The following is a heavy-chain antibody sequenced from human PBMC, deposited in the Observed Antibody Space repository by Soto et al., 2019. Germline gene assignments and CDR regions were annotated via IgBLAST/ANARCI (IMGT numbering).Heavy chain of an antibody. Sequence: QVQLVESGGGVVQPGRSLRLSCAVSGFTFSSHAMHWVRQAPGKGLEWVALISSDGSNKYYADSVKGRFTTSRDNSKNTMYLQMNSRRVEDTAVDYCARDDEGGSDCDLGYWGQGALVTVSS. CDR2: ISSDGSNK. V-gene: IGHV3-30-3*01. J-gene: IGHJ4*02. CDR3: ARDDEGGSDCDLGY. D-gene: IGHD1-26*01. CDR1: GFTFSSHA.